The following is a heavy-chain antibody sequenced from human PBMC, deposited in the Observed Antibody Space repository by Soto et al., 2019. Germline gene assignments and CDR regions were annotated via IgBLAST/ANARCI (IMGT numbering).Heavy chain of an antibody. D-gene: IGHD5-12*01. CDR1: GVSIGSGDYY. J-gene: IGHJ4*02. Sequence: SETLSLTCNVSGVSIGSGDYYWSWIRQPPGKGLEWIGYIYISGTTYYNPSLKSRLTISLDTSRNVFSLKLRSVTAADTAVYYCARVPPPYSFSYDDWGQGTPVTVSS. V-gene: IGHV4-30-4*01. CDR2: IYISGTT. CDR3: ARVPPPYSFSYDD.